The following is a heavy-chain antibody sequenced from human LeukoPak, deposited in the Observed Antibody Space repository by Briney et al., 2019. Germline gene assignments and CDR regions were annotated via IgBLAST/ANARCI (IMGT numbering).Heavy chain of an antibody. CDR3: ARGFAGPNGFDI. CDR1: GFTFTTYW. V-gene: IGHV3-7*05. Sequence: WGSLSLPCAASGFTFTTYWWMWLRQAPGKGLEWVANINQDGNEKYYVASVKGRFNISRDNAKNSMYVQMNRLRAEDMAVYYCARGFAGPNGFDIWGHGTMVTVSS. CDR2: INQDGNEK. J-gene: IGHJ3*02.